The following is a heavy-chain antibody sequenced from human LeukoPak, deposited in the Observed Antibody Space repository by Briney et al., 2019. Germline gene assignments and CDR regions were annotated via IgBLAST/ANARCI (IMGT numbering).Heavy chain of an antibody. CDR2: ISSSGSTI. Sequence: PGGSLRLSCAASGFTFSSYEMNWVRQAPGKGLEWVSYISSSGSTIYYANSVKGRFTISRDNAKNSLYLQMNSLRAEDTTVYYCARDTDYGDYAYWGQGTLVTVSS. V-gene: IGHV3-48*03. D-gene: IGHD4-17*01. J-gene: IGHJ4*02. CDR1: GFTFSSYE. CDR3: ARDTDYGDYAY.